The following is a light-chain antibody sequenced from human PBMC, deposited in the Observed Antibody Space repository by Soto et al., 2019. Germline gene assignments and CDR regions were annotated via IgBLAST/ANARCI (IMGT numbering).Light chain of an antibody. V-gene: IGKV3-20*01. CDR3: QQYGSSSFT. Sequence: EMVLTQSPGTLSLSPGERATLSSSASQSVSSSYLAWYQQKPGQAPRLLIYGASSRATGIPDRFSGSGSGSDFTLTISRLEPEDFAVYYCQQYGSSSFTFGPGTKVDIK. CDR2: GAS. J-gene: IGKJ3*01. CDR1: QSVSSSY.